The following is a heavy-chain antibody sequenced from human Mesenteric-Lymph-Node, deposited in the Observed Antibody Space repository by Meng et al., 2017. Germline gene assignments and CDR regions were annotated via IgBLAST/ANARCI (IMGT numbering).Heavy chain of an antibody. CDR2: IYYSGST. Sequence: QVPLQDSGSGLVKPSQPLSLTCTVSGGSISSGGYYWSWIRQHPGKGLEWIWYIYYSGSTYYNPSLKSRVTMSVDTSKNQFSLKLSSVTAADAAVYYCGRDQGRELINHWGQGALVTVSS. V-gene: IGHV4-30-4*01. J-gene: IGHJ4*02. CDR3: GRDQGRELINH. CDR1: GGSISSGGYY. D-gene: IGHD1-7*01.